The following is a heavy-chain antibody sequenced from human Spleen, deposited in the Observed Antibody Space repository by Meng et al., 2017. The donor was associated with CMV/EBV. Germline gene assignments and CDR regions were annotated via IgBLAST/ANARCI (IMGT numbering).Heavy chain of an antibody. V-gene: IGHV3-74*01. D-gene: IGHD3-16*01. Sequence: GGSLRLSCAASGFTFSTYWMHWVRQAPGKGLVWVSRISSDGSSTAYADSVKGRFTISRDNAENTLYLQMNSLKAEDTAVYYCARARGSGCLDYWGQGTLVTVSS. J-gene: IGHJ4*02. CDR3: ARARGSGCLDY. CDR2: ISSDGSST. CDR1: GFTFSTYW.